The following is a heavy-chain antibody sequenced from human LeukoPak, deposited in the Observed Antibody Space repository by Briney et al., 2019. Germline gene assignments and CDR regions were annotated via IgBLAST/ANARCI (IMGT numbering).Heavy chain of an antibody. CDR2: IDFETDTT. CDR3: VRAGSGFDY. D-gene: IGHD2-15*01. V-gene: IGHV3-74*01. J-gene: IGHJ4*02. Sequence: GGSLRLSCVASGFTFSSYWMHWVRQAPGKGLEWVSRIDFETDTTTYAGSVKGRFTISRDNTKNTLYLQMDSLRDEDAAVYYCVRAGSGFDYWGQGTLVTVTS. CDR1: GFTFSSYW.